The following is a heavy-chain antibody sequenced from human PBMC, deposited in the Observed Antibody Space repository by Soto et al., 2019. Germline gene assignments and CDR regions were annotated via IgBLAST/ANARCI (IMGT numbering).Heavy chain of an antibody. CDR2: ISGSGDST. J-gene: IGHJ4*02. CDR3: AKGRSDFWSAQDY. CDR1: RFTFSNYA. V-gene: IGHV3-23*01. Sequence: EVQLLESGGGLVQPGGSLRLSCAVSRFTFSNYAMNWVRQAPGKGLEWVSGISGSGDSTHYADSVKGRFTISRDNSKNTWYLQMNSLRAEDTAIYYCAKGRSDFWSAQDYWGQGTLVTVSS. D-gene: IGHD3-3*01.